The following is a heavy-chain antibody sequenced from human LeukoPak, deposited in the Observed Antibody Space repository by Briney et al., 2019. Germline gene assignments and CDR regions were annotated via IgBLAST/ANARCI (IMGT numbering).Heavy chain of an antibody. J-gene: IGHJ4*02. CDR2: VNSDGSTT. CDR1: GFPFSNYW. V-gene: IGHV3-74*01. D-gene: IGHD6-13*01. Sequence: GGSLRLSCAAPGFPFSNYWMHWVRQAPGKGLVWVSRVNSDGSTTNYADSVKGRFTISRDNAENTLYMRMNSLRPEDTAVYYCARGYYSSSRFDSWGQGTLVTVSS. CDR3: ARGYYSSSRFDS.